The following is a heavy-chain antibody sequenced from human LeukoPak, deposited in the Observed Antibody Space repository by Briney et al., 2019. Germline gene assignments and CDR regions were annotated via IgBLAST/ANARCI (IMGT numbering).Heavy chain of an antibody. V-gene: IGHV3-7*01. CDR3: ARGIRYSSEYYFDY. Sequence: PGGSLRLSCAASGFTFSSYWMSWVRQAPGKGLEWVANIKQDGSEKYYVDSVKGRFTISRDNAKNSLYLQMNSLRAGDTAVYYCARGIRYSSEYYFDYWGQGTLVTVSS. CDR1: GFTFSSYW. CDR2: IKQDGSEK. J-gene: IGHJ4*02. D-gene: IGHD3-9*01.